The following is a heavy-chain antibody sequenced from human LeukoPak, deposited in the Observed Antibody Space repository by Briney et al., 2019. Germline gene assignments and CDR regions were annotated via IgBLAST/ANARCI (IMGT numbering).Heavy chain of an antibody. Sequence: GGSLRLSCAASGFTFSNAWMSWVRQAPGKGLEWVGRIKSKTDGGTTDYAAPVKGRFTISRDDSKNTLYLQMNSLKTEDTAVYYCTTQTQQWLVPVDYWGQGTLVTVSS. V-gene: IGHV3-15*01. CDR2: IKSKTDGGTT. D-gene: IGHD6-19*01. CDR3: TTQTQQWLVPVDY. CDR1: GFTFSNAW. J-gene: IGHJ4*02.